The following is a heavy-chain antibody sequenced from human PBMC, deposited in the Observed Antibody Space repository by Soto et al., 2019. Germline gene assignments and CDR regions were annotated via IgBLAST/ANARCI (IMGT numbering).Heavy chain of an antibody. V-gene: IGHV4-59*01. D-gene: IGHD3-10*01. J-gene: IGHJ5*02. Sequence: SETLSLTCTVSGGSISSYYWSWIRQPPGKGLEWIGYIYYSGSTNYNPSLKSRVTISVDTSKNQFSLKLSSVTAADTAVYYCARMAYRITMVRGVIIHYGWFDPWGQGTLVPVSS. CDR2: IYYSGST. CDR3: ARMAYRITMVRGVIIHYGWFDP. CDR1: GGSISSYY.